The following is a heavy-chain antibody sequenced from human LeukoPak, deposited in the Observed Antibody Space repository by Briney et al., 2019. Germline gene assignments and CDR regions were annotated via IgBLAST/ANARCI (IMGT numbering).Heavy chain of an antibody. V-gene: IGHV3-66*01. D-gene: IGHD1-26*01. Sequence: PGGSLRLSCAASGFGVSVNYMSWVRLAPGKGLEWVSVLYASGITKYADSVKGRFTISRDTSDNTLNLQMNDLGAEDSAVYYCAAKGNGYTGIYVFAHWGQGTLVTVSA. CDR3: AAKGNGYTGIYVFAH. CDR1: GFGVSVNY. CDR2: LYASGIT. J-gene: IGHJ4*02.